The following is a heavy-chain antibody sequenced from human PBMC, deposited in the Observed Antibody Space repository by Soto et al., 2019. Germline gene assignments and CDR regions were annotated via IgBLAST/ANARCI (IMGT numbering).Heavy chain of an antibody. D-gene: IGHD6-13*01. CDR3: ARDRGPSRSPRGFGNFDY. V-gene: IGHV1-69*13. CDR1: GGTFSSYA. CDR2: IIPIFGTA. J-gene: IGHJ4*02. Sequence: SVKVSCKASGGTFSSYAISWVRQAPGQGLEWMGGIIPIFGTANYAQKFQGRVTITADESTSTAYMELSSLRSEDTAVYYCARDRGPSRSPRGFGNFDYWGQGTLVTVSS.